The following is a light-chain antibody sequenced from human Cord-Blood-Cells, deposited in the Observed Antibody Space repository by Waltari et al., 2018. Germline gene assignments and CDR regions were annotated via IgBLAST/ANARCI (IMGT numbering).Light chain of an antibody. CDR2: DAS. Sequence: EIELTQSPATLPLSPGERATLSGRASQSVSSYLAWYQQKPGQAPRLLIYDASNRATGIPARFSGSGSGTDFTLTISSLEPEDFAVYYCQQRSNWPWTFGQGTKVEIK. CDR1: QSVSSY. J-gene: IGKJ1*01. V-gene: IGKV3-11*01. CDR3: QQRSNWPWT.